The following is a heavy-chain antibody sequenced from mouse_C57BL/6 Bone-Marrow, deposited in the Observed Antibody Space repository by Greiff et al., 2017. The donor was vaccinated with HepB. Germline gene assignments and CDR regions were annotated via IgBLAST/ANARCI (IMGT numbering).Heavy chain of an antibody. CDR2: INPSTGGT. V-gene: IGHV1-42*01. CDR1: GYSFTGYY. CDR3: ARWDY. Sequence: EVQLQQSGPELVKPGASVKISCKASGYSFTGYYMNWVKQSPEKSLEWIGEINPSTGGTTYNQKFKAKATLTVDKSSSTAYMQLSSLTSEDSAVYYCARWDYWGQGTTLTVSS. J-gene: IGHJ2*01.